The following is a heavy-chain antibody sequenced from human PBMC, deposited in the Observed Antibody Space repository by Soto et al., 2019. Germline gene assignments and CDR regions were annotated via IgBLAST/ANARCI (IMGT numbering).Heavy chain of an antibody. J-gene: IGHJ4*02. CDR2: ISYDGSNK. V-gene: IGHV3-30-3*01. Sequence: GGSLRLSCAASGFTFSSFAMHWVRQAPGKGLEWVAIISYDGSNKYYADSMKGRFTISRDNSKNTMYLQMNSLRAEDTAVYYCARDITYYYETSGYYGGDYWGQGTLVTVSS. D-gene: IGHD3-22*01. CDR1: GFTFSSFA. CDR3: ARDITYYYETSGYYGGDY.